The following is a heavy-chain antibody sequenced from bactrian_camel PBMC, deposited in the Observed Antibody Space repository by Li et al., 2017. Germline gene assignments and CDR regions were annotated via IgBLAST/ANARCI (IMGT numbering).Heavy chain of an antibody. CDR2: IYTDGYFGGPRP. D-gene: IGHD6*01. CDR3: AADLLCLQYGASWGSFGV. V-gene: IGHV3-3*01. Sequence: QLVESGGGSVQAGGSLRLSCVYSGDTYRTNCMGWFRQAPGKEREGVATIYTDGYFGGPRPYYADSVKGRFTITKDNAKNTWYLQMNSLTLEDTAVYYCAADLLCLQYGASWGSFGVWGQGTQVTVS. CDR1: GDTYRTNC. J-gene: IGHJ6*01.